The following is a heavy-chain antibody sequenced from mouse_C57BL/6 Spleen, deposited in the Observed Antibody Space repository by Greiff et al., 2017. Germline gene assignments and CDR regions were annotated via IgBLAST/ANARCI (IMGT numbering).Heavy chain of an antibody. V-gene: IGHV1-82*01. J-gene: IGHJ2*01. CDR3: ARWEPGNYTFDY. Sequence: VQLQQSGPELVKPGASVKISCKASGYAFSSSWMNWVKQRPGKGLEWIGRIYPGDGDTNYNGKFKGKATLTADQSSSTAYMALSSLTSEDSAVYFCARWEPGNYTFDYWGQGTTLTVSS. CDR2: IYPGDGDT. CDR1: GYAFSSSW. D-gene: IGHD1-1*01.